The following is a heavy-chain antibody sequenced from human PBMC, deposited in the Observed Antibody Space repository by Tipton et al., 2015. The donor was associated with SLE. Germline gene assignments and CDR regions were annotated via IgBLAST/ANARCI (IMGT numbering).Heavy chain of an antibody. V-gene: IGHV3-23*01. CDR1: GFTFSSYA. Sequence: SLRLSCAASGFTFSSYAMSWVRQAPGKGLEWVSTIDGTGGSTFYADSVKGRFTVSRDRSEKTLYLQMNSLRAEDTAVYFCAKDRVLRYFDWLLGYFDNWGQGTLVTVSS. CDR3: AKDRVLRYFDWLLGYFDN. D-gene: IGHD3-9*01. J-gene: IGHJ4*02. CDR2: IDGTGGST.